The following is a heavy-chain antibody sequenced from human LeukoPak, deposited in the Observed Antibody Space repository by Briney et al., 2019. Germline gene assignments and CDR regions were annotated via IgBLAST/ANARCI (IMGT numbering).Heavy chain of an antibody. CDR3: ARRQPMAAAGTVYKWFDP. CDR2: MNPNSGNT. D-gene: IGHD6-13*01. Sequence: ASVKVSCKASGYTFTSDDINWVRQATGQGLEWMGWMNPNSGNTGYAQKFQGRVAMTRDASMNTAYMELSSLTSEDTAVYYCARRQPMAAAGTVYKWFDPWGQGTLVTVSS. J-gene: IGHJ5*02. CDR1: GYTFTSDD. V-gene: IGHV1-8*01.